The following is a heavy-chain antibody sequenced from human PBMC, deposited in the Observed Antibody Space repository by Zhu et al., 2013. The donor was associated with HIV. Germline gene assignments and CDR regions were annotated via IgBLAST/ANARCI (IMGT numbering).Heavy chain of an antibody. Sequence: QVQLVQSGAEVKKPGSSVKVSCKASGSSFRTYGLNWVRQAPGQGLQWMGGIIPIFGTIHYAQPFEDRVTITADELRNTAYMEVKGLRSEDTAVYYCARDGEQYNMDNWFDFWGQGTLLTVSS. CDR1: GSSFRTYG. CDR3: ARDGEQYNMDNWFDF. D-gene: IGHD3-10*01. V-gene: IGHV1-69*01. J-gene: IGHJ5*01. CDR2: IIPIFGTI.